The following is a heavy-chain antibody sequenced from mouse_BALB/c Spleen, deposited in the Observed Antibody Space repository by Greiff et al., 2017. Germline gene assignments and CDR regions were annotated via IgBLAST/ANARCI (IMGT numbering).Heavy chain of an antibody. CDR2: IYPGNSDT. CDR1: GYTFTSYW. Sequence: EVKLVESGTVLARPGASVKMSCKASGYTFTSYWMHWVKQRPGQGLEWIGAIYPGNSDTSYNQKFKGKAKLTAVTSTSTAYMELSSLTNEDSAVYYCTRSKPGGGAMDYWGQGTSVTVSS. V-gene: IGHV1-5*01. J-gene: IGHJ4*01. CDR3: TRSKPGGGAMDY.